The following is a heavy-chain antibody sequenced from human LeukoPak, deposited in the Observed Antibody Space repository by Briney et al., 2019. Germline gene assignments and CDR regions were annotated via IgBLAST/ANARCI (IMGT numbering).Heavy chain of an antibody. J-gene: IGHJ4*02. CDR1: GYTFIGYY. V-gene: IGHV1-2*02. CDR2: INPNSGGT. CDR3: ARDGGPTTVTTPGY. Sequence: GASVKVSCKGSGYTFIGYYMHWVRQAPGQGLGWMGWINPNSGGTNYAQKFQGRVTMTRDTSISTAYMELSRLRSDDTAVYYCARDGGPTTVTTPGYWGQGTLVTVSS. D-gene: IGHD4-17*01.